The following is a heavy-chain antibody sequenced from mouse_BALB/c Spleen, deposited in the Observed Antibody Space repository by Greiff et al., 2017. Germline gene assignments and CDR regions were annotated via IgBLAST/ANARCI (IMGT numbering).Heavy chain of an antibody. CDR2: ILPGSGST. CDR1: GYTFSSYW. J-gene: IGHJ4*01. CDR3: ARRVLGYAMDY. Sequence: QVQLQQSGAELMKPGASVKISCKATGYTFSSYWIEWVKQRPGHGLEWIGEILPGSGSTNYNEKFKGKATFTADTSSNTAYMQLSSLTSEDSAVYYCARRVLGYAMDYWGQGTSVTVSS. V-gene: IGHV1-9*01. D-gene: IGHD2-14*01.